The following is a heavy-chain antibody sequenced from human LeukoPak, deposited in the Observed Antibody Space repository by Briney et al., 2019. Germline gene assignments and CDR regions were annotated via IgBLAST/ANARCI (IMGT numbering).Heavy chain of an antibody. Sequence: GGSLRLSCAASGFTFGSYWMHWVRQAPGKGLVWVSRINTDGGSTTYADSVKGRFTISRDNAKNTLYLQMNSLRAEDTAVYYCARAADYDFWSVAYMDVWGKGTTVTVSS. V-gene: IGHV3-74*01. CDR2: INTDGGST. CDR3: ARAADYDFWSVAYMDV. CDR1: GFTFGSYW. D-gene: IGHD3-3*01. J-gene: IGHJ6*03.